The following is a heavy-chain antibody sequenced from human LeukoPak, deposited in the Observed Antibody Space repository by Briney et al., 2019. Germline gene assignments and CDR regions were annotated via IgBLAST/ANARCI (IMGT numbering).Heavy chain of an antibody. V-gene: IGHV3-30-3*01. Sequence: PGGSLRLSRAASGFTFSSYAMHWVRQAPGKGLEWVAVISYDGSNKYYADSVKGRFTISRDNSKNTLYLQMNSLRAEDTAVYYCAKDRGGYEFSSQNNPFDYWGQGTLVTVSS. CDR1: GFTFSSYA. CDR3: AKDRGGYEFSSQNNPFDY. J-gene: IGHJ4*02. CDR2: ISYDGSNK. D-gene: IGHD5-12*01.